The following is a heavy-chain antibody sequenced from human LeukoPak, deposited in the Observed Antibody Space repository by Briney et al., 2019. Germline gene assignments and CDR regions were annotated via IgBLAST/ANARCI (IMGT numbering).Heavy chain of an antibody. CDR2: ISGSSSYI. D-gene: IGHD4/OR15-4a*01. CDR3: ARSGLSRFDY. CDR1: GFTFSSYS. Sequence: TGGSLRLSCAASGFTFSSYSMNWVRQAPGKGLEWVSSISGSSSYIYYADSVKGRFTISRDNAKKSLYLQMNSLRADDTAVYYCARSGLSRFDYWGQGTLVTVSS. V-gene: IGHV3-21*04. J-gene: IGHJ4*02.